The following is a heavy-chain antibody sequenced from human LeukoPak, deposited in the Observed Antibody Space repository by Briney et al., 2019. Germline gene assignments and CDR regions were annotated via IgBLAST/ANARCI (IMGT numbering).Heavy chain of an antibody. D-gene: IGHD3-16*01. V-gene: IGHV3-30*02. CDR1: GFTFSSYG. Sequence: GGSLRLSCAASGFTFSSYGMHWVRQAPGKGLEWVAFIRYDGSNKYYADSVKGRFTISRDNSKNTLYLQMNSLRAEDTAVYYCARDTSFGGGGFTGFFDYWGQGTLVTVSS. CDR2: IRYDGSNK. J-gene: IGHJ4*02. CDR3: ARDTSFGGGGFTGFFDY.